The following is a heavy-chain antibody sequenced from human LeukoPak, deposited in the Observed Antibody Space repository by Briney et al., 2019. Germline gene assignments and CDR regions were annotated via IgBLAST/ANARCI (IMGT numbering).Heavy chain of an antibody. D-gene: IGHD5-18*01. CDR3: AREEGVDTAMVTVWFDP. CDR1: GYTFTSYD. J-gene: IGHJ5*02. V-gene: IGHV1-8*01. CDR2: MNPNSGNT. Sequence: PLASVKVSCKASGYTFTSYDINWVRQATGQGLEWMGWMNPNSGNTGYAQKFQGRVTITADESTSTAYMELSSLRSEDTAVYYCAREEGVDTAMVTVWFDPWGQGTLVTVSS.